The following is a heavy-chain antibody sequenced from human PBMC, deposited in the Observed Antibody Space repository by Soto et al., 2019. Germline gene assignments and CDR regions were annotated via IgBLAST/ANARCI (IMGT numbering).Heavy chain of an antibody. CDR3: ARDKSIAAAEGGFDP. J-gene: IGHJ5*02. Sequence: SVKVSCKASGYTFTGYYMHWVRQAPGQGLEWMGWINPNSGGTNYAQKFQGRVTMTRDTSISTAYMELSRLRSDDTAVYYCARDKSIAAAEGGFDPWGQGTLVTVSS. V-gene: IGHV1-2*02. CDR2: INPNSGGT. D-gene: IGHD6-13*01. CDR1: GYTFTGYY.